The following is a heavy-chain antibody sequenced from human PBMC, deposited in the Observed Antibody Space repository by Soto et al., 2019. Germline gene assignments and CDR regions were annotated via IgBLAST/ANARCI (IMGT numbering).Heavy chain of an antibody. CDR2: MNHSGST. CDR3: ARSRNLRPLNY. Sequence: QVQLQQWGAGLLKPSETLSLTCAVYGGSFSGYYWSWIRQPPGKGLEWIGEMNHSGSTNYNPSLKSRVTISVDTSKNQFSLKLSSVTAADTAVYYCARSRNLRPLNYWGQGTLVTVSS. J-gene: IGHJ4*02. V-gene: IGHV4-34*01. D-gene: IGHD5-12*01. CDR1: GGSFSGYY.